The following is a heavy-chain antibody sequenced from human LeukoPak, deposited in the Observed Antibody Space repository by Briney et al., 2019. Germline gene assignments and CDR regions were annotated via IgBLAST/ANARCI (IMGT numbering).Heavy chain of an antibody. D-gene: IGHD5-18*01. Sequence: PGGSLRLSCAASGFTFSSYAMSWVRQAPGKGLEWVSYISSGGSSIHYADSVKGRFTISRDNAKNSLYLQMNSLRAEDTALYYCARDTAMVDDAFDIWGQGTMVTVSS. CDR2: ISSGGSSI. J-gene: IGHJ3*02. CDR3: ARDTAMVDDAFDI. V-gene: IGHV3-48*04. CDR1: GFTFSSYA.